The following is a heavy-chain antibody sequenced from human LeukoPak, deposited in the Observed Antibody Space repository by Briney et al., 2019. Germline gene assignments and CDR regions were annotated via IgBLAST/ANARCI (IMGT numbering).Heavy chain of an antibody. Sequence: SETLSLTCTVSGGSISSYYWSWIRQPPGKGLEWIGYIFYTGSTYYNPSLTSRVTISIDTSKNQFSLRLTSVTAADTAVYYCARVVFRSGYHYFDYWGQGTLVTVSS. V-gene: IGHV4-59*08. CDR1: GGSISSYY. CDR3: ARVVFRSGYHYFDY. D-gene: IGHD3-3*01. J-gene: IGHJ4*02. CDR2: IFYTGST.